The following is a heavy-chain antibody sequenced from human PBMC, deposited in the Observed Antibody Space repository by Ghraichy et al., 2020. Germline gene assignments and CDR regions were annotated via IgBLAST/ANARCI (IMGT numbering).Heavy chain of an antibody. CDR2: ISWDGGST. Sequence: LSLTCVVSGFTFDDCTMHWVRQAPGKGLEWVSLISWDGGSTFYVDSVKGRFTISRDNTRNSLYLQMNSLRPEDTALYFCTKGIGVLYYDGMDVWGQGTTVTVSS. J-gene: IGHJ6*02. V-gene: IGHV3-43*01. D-gene: IGHD3-16*01. CDR1: GFTFDDCT. CDR3: TKGIGVLYYDGMDV.